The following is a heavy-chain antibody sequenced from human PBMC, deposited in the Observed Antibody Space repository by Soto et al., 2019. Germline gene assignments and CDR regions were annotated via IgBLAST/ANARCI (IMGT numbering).Heavy chain of an antibody. J-gene: IGHJ2*01. CDR2: INPHSGGT. CDR1: GYTFTGYY. D-gene: IGHD6-19*01. Sequence: QVQLVQSGAEVKKPGASVKVSCRASGYTFTGYYLHWVRQAPGQGLEWMGWINPHSGGTNFAQNCEDGVMMSGDTSINTSYMELRGLGSVDTPVYFCARDGAFRRPTVAGTLDWFFDLCGRGTLVTVSP. V-gene: IGHV1-2*02. CDR3: ARDGAFRRPTVAGTLDWFFDL.